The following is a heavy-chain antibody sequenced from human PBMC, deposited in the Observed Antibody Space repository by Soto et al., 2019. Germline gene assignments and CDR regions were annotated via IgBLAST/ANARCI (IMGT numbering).Heavy chain of an antibody. Sequence: SVKVSCKASGFTFTSSAVQWVRQARVQRLEWIGWIVVGSGNTNYAQKFQERVTITRDMSTSTAYMELSSLRSEDTAVYYCAADTEGYCSGGSCYQYYGMDVWGQGTTVTVSS. CDR3: AADTEGYCSGGSCYQYYGMDV. CDR1: GFTFTSSA. J-gene: IGHJ6*02. V-gene: IGHV1-58*01. D-gene: IGHD2-15*01. CDR2: IVVGSGNT.